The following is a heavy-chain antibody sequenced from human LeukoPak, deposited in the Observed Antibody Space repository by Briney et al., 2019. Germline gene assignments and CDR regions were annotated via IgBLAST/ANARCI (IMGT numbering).Heavy chain of an antibody. V-gene: IGHV1-18*01. CDR1: GYTFTSYG. CDR2: ISAYNGNT. Sequence: GASVKVSCKASGYTFTSYGISWVRQAPGQGLEWMGWISAYNGNTNYAQKPQGRVTMTTDTSTSTAYMELRSLRSDDTAVYYCARAATTNRAYYDSSGYYYWGQGTLVTVST. CDR3: ARAATTNRAYYDSSGYYY. D-gene: IGHD3-22*01. J-gene: IGHJ4*02.